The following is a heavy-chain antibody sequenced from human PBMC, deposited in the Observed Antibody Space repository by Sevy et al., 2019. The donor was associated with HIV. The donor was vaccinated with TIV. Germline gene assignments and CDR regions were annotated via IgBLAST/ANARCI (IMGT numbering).Heavy chain of an antibody. CDR3: AKDGYKPSVGDENHYYYYMDV. V-gene: IGHV3-23*01. J-gene: IGHJ6*03. D-gene: IGHD1-20*01. CDR2: ISGSGGST. Sequence: GGSLRLSCVASGFTFSSYAMSWVRQAPGKGLEWVSAISGSGGSTYYADSVKGRFTISRDNSKNTLYLQMNSLRAEDTAVYYCAKDGYKPSVGDENHYYYYMDVWGKGTTVTVSS. CDR1: GFTFSSYA.